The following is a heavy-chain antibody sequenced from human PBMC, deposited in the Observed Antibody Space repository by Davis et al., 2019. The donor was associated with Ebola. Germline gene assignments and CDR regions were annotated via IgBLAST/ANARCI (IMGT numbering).Heavy chain of an antibody. V-gene: IGHV3-9*01. CDR2: ISWNSGSI. CDR3: AKGEIAAASAADY. Sequence: GEAPKISCAASGFTFEDYAMHWDRQAPGKGLEWVSGISWNSGSIGHADSVKGRFTISRDNAKNSLYLQMNSLRAEDTALYYCAKGEIAAASAADYWGQGTLVTVSS. CDR1: GFTFEDYA. J-gene: IGHJ4*02. D-gene: IGHD6-13*01.